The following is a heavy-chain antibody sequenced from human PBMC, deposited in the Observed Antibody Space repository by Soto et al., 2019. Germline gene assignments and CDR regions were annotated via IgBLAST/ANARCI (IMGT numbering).Heavy chain of an antibody. Sequence: QVQLQESGPGLVKPSETLSLTCTVSGGSVSSGSYYWSWIRQPPGKGLEWIGYIYYSGSTNYNPSLKSRVTISVGTSKNQFSLKLSSVTAADTAVYYRARVRAAAGTAFAYWGQGTLVTVSS. CDR2: IYYSGST. J-gene: IGHJ4*02. CDR1: GGSVSSGSYY. CDR3: ARVRAAAGTAFAY. D-gene: IGHD6-13*01. V-gene: IGHV4-61*01.